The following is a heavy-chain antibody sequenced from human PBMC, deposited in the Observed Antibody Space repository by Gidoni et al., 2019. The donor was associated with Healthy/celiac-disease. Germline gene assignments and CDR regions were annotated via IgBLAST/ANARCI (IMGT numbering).Heavy chain of an antibody. CDR2: IDPSNSYT. V-gene: IGHV5-10-1*03. Sequence: EVQLVLSGAEVKKPGESLRISCKGSGYSFTSYSISCVRQMPGKGLEWLGRIDPSNSYTNYSPSCQGHVTISADKSISTAYLQWSSLKASDTAMYYCARLMGNDAFDIWGQGTMVTVSS. CDR1: GYSFTSYS. D-gene: IGHD7-27*01. J-gene: IGHJ3*02. CDR3: ARLMGNDAFDI.